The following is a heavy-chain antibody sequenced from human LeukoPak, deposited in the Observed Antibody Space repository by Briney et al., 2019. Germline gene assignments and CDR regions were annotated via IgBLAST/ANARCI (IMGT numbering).Heavy chain of an antibody. CDR2: ISGSGGST. J-gene: IGHJ4*02. D-gene: IGHD4-23*01. CDR1: GFTFSSYA. Sequence: PGGSLRLSCAASGFTFSSYAKSWVRQAPGKGLDWVSAISGSGGSTYYADSVKGRFTISRDNSKNTLYLQMNNLRAEDTAVYYCAKEKTTVITPGIDYWGQGTLVTVSS. CDR3: AKEKTTVITPGIDY. V-gene: IGHV3-23*01.